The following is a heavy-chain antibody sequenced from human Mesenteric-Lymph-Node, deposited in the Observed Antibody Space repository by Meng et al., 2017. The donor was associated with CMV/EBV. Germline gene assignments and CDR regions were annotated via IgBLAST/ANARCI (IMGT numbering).Heavy chain of an antibody. V-gene: IGHV4-39*07. CDR1: GDSISSSSYY. D-gene: IGHD6-6*01. Sequence: GSLRLSCTVSGDSISSSSYYWGWIRQPPGKGLEWIGSIYYSGSTYYNPSLKSRVTISVDTSKNQFSLKLSSVTAADTAVYYCARVLAEYSSSPGGFYYYGMDVWGQGTTVTVSS. J-gene: IGHJ6*02. CDR3: ARVLAEYSSSPGGFYYYGMDV. CDR2: IYYSGST.